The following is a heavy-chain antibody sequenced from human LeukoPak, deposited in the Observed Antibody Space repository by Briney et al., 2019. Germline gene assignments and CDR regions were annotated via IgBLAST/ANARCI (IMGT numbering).Heavy chain of an antibody. V-gene: IGHV3-48*01. Sequence: GSLRLSCAASGFTFSSYSMNWVRQAPGKGLEWVSYISSSGSTIYYADSVKGRFTISRDNAENSLYLQMNSLRAEDTAVYYCAVLTYQLLDYYFDYWGQGTLVTVSS. CDR3: AVLTYQLLDYYFDY. CDR1: GFTFSSYS. J-gene: IGHJ4*02. CDR2: ISSSGSTI. D-gene: IGHD2-2*01.